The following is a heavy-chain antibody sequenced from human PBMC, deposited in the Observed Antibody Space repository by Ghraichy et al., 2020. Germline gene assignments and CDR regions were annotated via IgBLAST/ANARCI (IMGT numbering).Heavy chain of an antibody. CDR3: ARGVDFWSGYSYFDY. CDR1: GGSISSYY. V-gene: IGHV4-59*01. Sequence: SCTVSGGSISSYYWSWIRQPPGKGLEWIGYIYYSGSTNYNPSLKSRVTISVDTSKNQFSLKLSSVTAADTAVYYCARGVDFWSGYSYFDYWGQGTLVTVSS. CDR2: IYYSGST. D-gene: IGHD3-3*01. J-gene: IGHJ4*02.